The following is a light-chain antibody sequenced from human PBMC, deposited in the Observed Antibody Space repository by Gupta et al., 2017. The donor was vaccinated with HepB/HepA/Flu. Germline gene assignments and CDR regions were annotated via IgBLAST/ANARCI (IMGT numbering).Light chain of an antibody. V-gene: IGKV3-20*01. J-gene: IGKJ2*01. Sequence: EIVLTQSPCTLSLSPGERASLSCWASQSVSSNYLAWYQQKPGQPPRLLIYGASTRANGIPDRFSGSGCGTGFTLTISRREPEDSAVYYCQHEGGSPVQFGQGTKLEIK. CDR2: GAS. CDR1: QSVSSNY. CDR3: QHEGGSPVQ.